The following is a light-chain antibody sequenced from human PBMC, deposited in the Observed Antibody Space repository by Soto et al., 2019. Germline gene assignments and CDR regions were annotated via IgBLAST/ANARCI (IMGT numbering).Light chain of an antibody. CDR3: CSYVGATTYV. CDR1: SSNIGGSNV. Sequence: QSALTQPASVSGSPGQSITISCSGTSSNIGGSNVVSWYQQHPGKAPKVIVYEGIKRPAGVSDRFSGSTSGSTASLTISGLQAEDESEYYFCSYVGATTYVFASGTKLPVL. V-gene: IGLV2-23*01. CDR2: EGI. J-gene: IGLJ1*01.